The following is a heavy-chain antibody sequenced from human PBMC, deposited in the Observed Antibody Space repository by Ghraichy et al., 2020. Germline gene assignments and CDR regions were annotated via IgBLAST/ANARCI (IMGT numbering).Heavy chain of an antibody. D-gene: IGHD2-2*01. CDR2: MNPNSGNT. V-gene: IGHV1-8*01. Sequence: ASVKVSCKASGYTFTSYDINWVRQATGQGLEWMGWMNPNSGNTGYAQKFQGRVTMTRNTSISTAYMELSSLRSEDTAVYYCARGRYQLPQSPYYYYYYGMDVWGQGTTVTVSS. CDR3: ARGRYQLPQSPYYYYYYGMDV. J-gene: IGHJ6*02. CDR1: GYTFTSYD.